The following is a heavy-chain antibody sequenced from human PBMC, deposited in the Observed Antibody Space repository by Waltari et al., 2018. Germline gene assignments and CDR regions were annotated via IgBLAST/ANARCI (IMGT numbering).Heavy chain of an antibody. CDR1: GGSFGSRT. Sequence: QVQLVQSGAELKKPGSSVKVSCKASGGSFGSRTLTWLRQAPGQGLDWMGGIVPCLGDANYAQKFQGRVTCTADKSTNTVYMALSNLKSEDTSIYYCARGGTDGYKKTAPLDIWGQGTMVIVS. CDR3: ARGGTDGYKKTAPLDI. CDR2: IVPCLGDA. V-gene: IGHV1-69*10. D-gene: IGHD5-12*01. J-gene: IGHJ3*02.